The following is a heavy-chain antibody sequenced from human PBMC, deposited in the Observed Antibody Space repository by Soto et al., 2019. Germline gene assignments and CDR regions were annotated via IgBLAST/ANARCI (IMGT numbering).Heavy chain of an antibody. V-gene: IGHV4-59*08. D-gene: IGHD6-19*01. Sequence: SETLSLTCTVSGGSISSYYWSWIRQPPGKGLEWIGYIYYSGSTNYNPSLKSRVTISVDTSKNQFSLKLSSVTAADTAVYYCARHLRYSSGWLLDYWGQGTLVTVSS. CDR3: ARHLRYSSGWLLDY. CDR2: IYYSGST. J-gene: IGHJ4*02. CDR1: GGSISSYY.